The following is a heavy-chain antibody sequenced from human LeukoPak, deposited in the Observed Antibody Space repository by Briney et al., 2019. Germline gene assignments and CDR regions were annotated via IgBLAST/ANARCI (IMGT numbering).Heavy chain of an antibody. J-gene: IGHJ4*02. Sequence: SETLSLTCTVSGDFISSSSYYWGWIRQPPGKGLEYIGSIHYSGSTYYNPSLKSRVTMPEDTSKNQFSLKLTSVTAADTAVYYCARGSPYHYWGQGTLVTVSS. D-gene: IGHD2-2*01. CDR2: IHYSGST. V-gene: IGHV4-39*01. CDR1: GDFISSSSYY. CDR3: ARGSPYHY.